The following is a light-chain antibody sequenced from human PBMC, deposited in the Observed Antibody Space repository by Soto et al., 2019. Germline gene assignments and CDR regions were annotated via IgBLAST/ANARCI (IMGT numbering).Light chain of an antibody. Sequence: DIQMTQSPSTLSASVGDRVTITCRASQSISGTLAWYQQKPGKAPKLLMYGDSSLERGVPARFSGSGSGTESSLTISSLQPEDFATYYCQHYETYFRTFGQGTKVDIK. CDR3: QHYETYFRT. CDR2: GDS. J-gene: IGKJ1*01. V-gene: IGKV1-5*01. CDR1: QSISGT.